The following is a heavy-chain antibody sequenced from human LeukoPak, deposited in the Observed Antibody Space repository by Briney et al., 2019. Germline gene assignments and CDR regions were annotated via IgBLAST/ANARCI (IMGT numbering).Heavy chain of an antibody. CDR1: GFTFSNYW. J-gene: IGHJ4*02. CDR3: ARFAVTTAGDY. D-gene: IGHD4-17*01. CDR2: IRDDGSGA. Sequence: PGGSLRLSCSASGFTFSNYWMHWVRHAPGQGLVRVSRIRDDGSGANYADSVKGRFTISRDNAKSTLYLQMNSLRAEDTGVYYCARFAVTTAGDYWGQGTLVTVSS. V-gene: IGHV3-74*01.